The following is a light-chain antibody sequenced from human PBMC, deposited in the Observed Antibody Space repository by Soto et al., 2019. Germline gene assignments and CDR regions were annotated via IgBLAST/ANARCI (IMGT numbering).Light chain of an antibody. V-gene: IGLV2-11*01. CDR3: CSYVTTPEI. CDR2: GVN. CDR1: NSDVDDYRY. Sequence: QSALTQPRSVSRSPGQSLTISCTGTNSDVDDYRYVSWYQQFPGKAPKLVIYGVNQRPSGVPNRFSASNSDNTASLTISGLQAEDEDDYYCCSYVTTPEIFGTGTKVTVL. J-gene: IGLJ1*01.